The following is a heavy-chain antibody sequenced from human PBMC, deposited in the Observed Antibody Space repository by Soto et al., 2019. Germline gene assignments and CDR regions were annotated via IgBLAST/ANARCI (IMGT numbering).Heavy chain of an antibody. D-gene: IGHD3-16*01. Sequence: GASVKVSCKASGGTFSSYAISWVRQAPGQGLEWMGGIIPIFGTANYAQKFQGRVTITADESTSTAYMELSSLRSEDTAVYYCARRRVYDYVWGSYRPGAHFDYWGQGTLVTVSS. V-gene: IGHV1-69*13. CDR3: ARRRVYDYVWGSYRPGAHFDY. CDR2: IIPIFGTA. J-gene: IGHJ4*02. CDR1: GGTFSSYA.